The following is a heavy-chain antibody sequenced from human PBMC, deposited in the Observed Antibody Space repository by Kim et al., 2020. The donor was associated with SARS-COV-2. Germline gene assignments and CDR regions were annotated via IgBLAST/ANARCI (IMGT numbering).Heavy chain of an antibody. D-gene: IGHD2-2*01. CDR1: GYTFTGYY. CDR2: INPNSGGT. Sequence: ASVKVSCKASGYTFTGYYMHWVRQAPGQGLEWMGWINPNSGGTNYAQKFQGRVTMTRDTSISTAYMELSRLRSDDTAVYYCARAGRAPHAWSKVVPAAIDYWGQGTLVTVSS. V-gene: IGHV1-2*02. CDR3: ARAGRAPHAWSKVVPAAIDY. J-gene: IGHJ4*02.